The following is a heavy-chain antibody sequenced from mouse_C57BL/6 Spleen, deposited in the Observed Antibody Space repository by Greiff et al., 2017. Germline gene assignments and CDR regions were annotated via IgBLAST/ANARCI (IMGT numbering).Heavy chain of an antibody. J-gene: IGHJ2*01. CDR3: ARFPHYYGSSYDYFDY. Sequence: EVQGVESGGGLVQPGGSLSLSCAASGFTFTDYYMSWVRQPPGKALEWLGFIRTKANGYTTEYSASVKGRFTISRDNFQSILYLQMNALRAEDSATYYCARFPHYYGSSYDYFDYWGQGTTLTVSS. V-gene: IGHV7-3*01. D-gene: IGHD1-1*01. CDR2: IRTKANGYTT. CDR1: GFTFTDYY.